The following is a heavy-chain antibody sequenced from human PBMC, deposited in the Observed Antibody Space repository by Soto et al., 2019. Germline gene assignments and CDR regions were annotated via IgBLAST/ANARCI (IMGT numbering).Heavy chain of an antibody. J-gene: IGHJ3*02. CDR3: AREETYSSGTDAFDI. Sequence: QVQLVESGGGVVQPGRSLRLSCAASGFTFSSYAMHWVRQAPGKGLEWVAVISYDGSNKYYADSVKGRFTISRDNSKNTLYLQMNSLRAEDTAVYYCAREETYSSGTDAFDIWGQGTMVTVSS. CDR2: ISYDGSNK. V-gene: IGHV3-30-3*01. CDR1: GFTFSSYA. D-gene: IGHD5-18*01.